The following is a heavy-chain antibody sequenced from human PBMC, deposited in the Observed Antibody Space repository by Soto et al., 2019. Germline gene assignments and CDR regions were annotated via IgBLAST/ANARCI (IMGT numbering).Heavy chain of an antibody. J-gene: IGHJ4*02. CDR2: IIPSHGGQ. D-gene: IGHD3-10*01. CDR3: TRDWEITVSTWSFGGF. V-gene: IGHV1-69*08. Sequence: QVQLVQSGAEVKKPGSSVKVSCKASGGTFSPYTFNGVRQAPGQGLEWMGRIIPSHGGQNYAQKFQARVTITADKSTSTAYMELSGLRFEDTAMYYCTRDWEITVSTWSFGGFWGRGTLVTVSS. CDR1: GGTFSPYT.